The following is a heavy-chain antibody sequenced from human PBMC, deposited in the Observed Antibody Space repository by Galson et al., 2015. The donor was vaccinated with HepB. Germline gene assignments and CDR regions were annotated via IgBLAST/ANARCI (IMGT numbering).Heavy chain of an antibody. CDR2: IIPILGIA. CDR3: ARDLGVTIFGVVTSHDAFDI. J-gene: IGHJ3*02. CDR1: GGTFSSYA. Sequence: SVKVSCKASGGTFSSYAISWVRQAPGQGLEWIGRIIPILGIANYAQKFQGRVTITADKSTSTAYMELSSLRSEDTAVYYCARDLGVTIFGVVTSHDAFDIWGQGTMVTVSS. D-gene: IGHD3-3*01. V-gene: IGHV1-69*04.